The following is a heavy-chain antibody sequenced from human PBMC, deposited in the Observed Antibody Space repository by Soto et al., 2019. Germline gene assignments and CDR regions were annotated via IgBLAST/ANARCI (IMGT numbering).Heavy chain of an antibody. D-gene: IGHD6-19*01. J-gene: IGHJ4*02. CDR2: INPNSGGT. CDR3: ARGPGPSSLGPWLTWYFDH. Sequence: ASVKVSCKASGYTFTGYYMHWVRQAPGQGLEWMGWINPNSGGTNYAQKFQGWVTMTRDTSISTAYMELSRLRSDDTAVYYCARGPGPSSLGPWLTWYFDHWGQGTLVTVSS. V-gene: IGHV1-2*04. CDR1: GYTFTGYY.